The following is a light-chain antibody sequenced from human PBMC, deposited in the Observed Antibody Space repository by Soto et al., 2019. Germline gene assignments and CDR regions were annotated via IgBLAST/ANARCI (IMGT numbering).Light chain of an antibody. Sequence: QSVLTQTPSASGTPGQRVTISCSGSSSNIGSSYVYWYQQLPGTAPKLLIHRNNQRPSGVPDRFSGSKSGTSASLAISGLRSEDEADYYCAAWDDSLSGRYVFGTGTKVTVL. CDR1: SSNIGSSY. CDR3: AAWDDSLSGRYV. CDR2: RNN. J-gene: IGLJ1*01. V-gene: IGLV1-47*01.